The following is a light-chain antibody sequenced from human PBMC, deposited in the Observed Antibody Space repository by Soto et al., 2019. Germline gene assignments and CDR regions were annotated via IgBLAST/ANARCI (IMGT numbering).Light chain of an antibody. CDR3: SSYAGSNNFV. J-gene: IGLJ1*01. CDR1: SSDVGAYNY. CDR2: EVT. V-gene: IGLV2-8*01. Sequence: QSALTQPASVSGSPGQSITISCTGTSSDVGAYNYVSWYQQHPGKAPKLMIYEVTKRPSGVPDRFSGSKSGNTASLTVSGLQAEDEADYYCSSYAGSNNFVFGTGTKLTVL.